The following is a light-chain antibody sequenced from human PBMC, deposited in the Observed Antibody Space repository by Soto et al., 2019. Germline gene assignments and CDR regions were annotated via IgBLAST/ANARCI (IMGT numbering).Light chain of an antibody. CDR2: GVS. J-gene: IGLJ1*01. Sequence: QSVLTQPASVSGSPGQSITISCSGTRSGIGSYNYVAWYQQFPGKTPKILIYGVSNRPSGVSSRFSGSKSGNTASLTISGLQAEDEADYYCISYTGSSTSYVFGSGTKVTV. CDR1: RSGIGSYNY. V-gene: IGLV2-14*01. CDR3: ISYTGSSTSYV.